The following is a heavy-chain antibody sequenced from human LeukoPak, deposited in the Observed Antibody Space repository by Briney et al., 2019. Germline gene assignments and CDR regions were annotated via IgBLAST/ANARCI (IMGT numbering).Heavy chain of an antibody. V-gene: IGHV4-39*07. CDR1: GGSISSSSYY. Sequence: SETLSLTCTVSGGSISSSSYYWGWIRQPPGKGLEWIGSIYYSGSTYYNPPLKSRVTISVDTSKNQFSLKLSSVTAADTAVYYCARDGRGAYYDFWSGKNWFDPWGQGTLVTVSS. J-gene: IGHJ5*02. D-gene: IGHD3-3*01. CDR2: IYYSGST. CDR3: ARDGRGAYYDFWSGKNWFDP.